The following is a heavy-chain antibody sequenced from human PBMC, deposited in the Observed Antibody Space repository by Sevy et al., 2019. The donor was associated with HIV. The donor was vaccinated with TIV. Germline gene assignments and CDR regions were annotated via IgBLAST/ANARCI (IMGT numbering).Heavy chain of an antibody. J-gene: IGHJ4*02. CDR1: GFTFDDYT. Sequence: GGSLRLSCAASGFTFDDYTMHWVRQPPGKGLECVSLISWDGGSTYYADSVKGRFTISRDNSKNSLFLQMNSLRSEDTAFYYCAKLGGNYGDYDDYWGRGTLVTVSS. D-gene: IGHD4-17*01. CDR3: AKLGGNYGDYDDY. CDR2: ISWDGGST. V-gene: IGHV3-43*01.